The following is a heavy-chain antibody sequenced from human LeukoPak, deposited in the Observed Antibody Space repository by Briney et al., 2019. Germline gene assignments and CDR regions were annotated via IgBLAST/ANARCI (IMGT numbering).Heavy chain of an antibody. Sequence: PSETPSLTCTVSGGSVSSDSYYWSWIRQPPGKGLEWIGYIYDSGSTSYNPSLRSRVTISTDTSKNQFSLKLTSVTAADTAVYYCARSGPYYGDRPWGYWGQGTLVTVSS. CDR3: ARSGPYYGDRPWGY. V-gene: IGHV4-61*01. CDR2: IYDSGST. CDR1: GGSVSSDSYY. D-gene: IGHD4-17*01. J-gene: IGHJ4*02.